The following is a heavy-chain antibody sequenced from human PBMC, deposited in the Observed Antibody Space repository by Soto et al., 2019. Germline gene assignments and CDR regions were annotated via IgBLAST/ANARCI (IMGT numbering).Heavy chain of an antibody. CDR2: ISAYNGNT. CDR1: GYTFTSYD. J-gene: IGHJ5*02. D-gene: IGHD1-26*01. CDR3: ARAPGRRGPGPSLWFDP. V-gene: IGHV1-18*01. Sequence: QVQLVQSGAEVKKPGASVKVSCKASGYTFTSYDISWVRQAPGQGLEWMGWISAYNGNTNYAQKLQGRVTMTTDTSTSTAYMELRSLRSDDTAVYYCARAPGRRGPGPSLWFDPWGQGTLVTVSS.